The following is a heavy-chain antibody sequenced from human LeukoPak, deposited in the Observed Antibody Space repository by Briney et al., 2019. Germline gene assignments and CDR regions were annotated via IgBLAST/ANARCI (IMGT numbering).Heavy chain of an antibody. V-gene: IGHV3-7*01. Sequence: GGSLRLSCAASGFTFSNSWMSWVRQAPGKGLEWVATIKPDGSAQYYVDSVKGRFTISRDNSKNTLYLQMNSLRAEDTAVYYCAKDLMDTAWGQGTLVTVSS. CDR1: GFTFSNSW. D-gene: IGHD5-18*01. J-gene: IGHJ5*02. CDR3: AKDLMDTA. CDR2: IKPDGSAQ.